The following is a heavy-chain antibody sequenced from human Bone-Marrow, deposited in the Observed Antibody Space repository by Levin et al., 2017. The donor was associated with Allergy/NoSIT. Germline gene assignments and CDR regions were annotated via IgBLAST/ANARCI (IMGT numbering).Heavy chain of an antibody. CDR2: ISEGSDAI. Sequence: LSLTCEASGFRFSNYEMNWVRQAPGKGLEWVSYISEGSDAIHYADSVRGRFTVSRDNARNSVYLQMNSLRVEDTALYYCTRGMSGDGDCPDYWGQGTLVTVSS. D-gene: IGHD4-17*01. J-gene: IGHJ4*02. CDR1: GFRFSNYE. CDR3: TRGMSGDGDCPDY. V-gene: IGHV3-48*03.